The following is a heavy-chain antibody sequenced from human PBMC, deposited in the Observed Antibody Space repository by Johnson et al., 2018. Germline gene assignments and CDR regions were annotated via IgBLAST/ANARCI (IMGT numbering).Heavy chain of an antibody. CDR1: GGTFSSYA. Sequence: QVQLVQSGAEVKKPGSSXKVSCKASGGTFSSYAISWVRQAPGQGLEWMGGIIPLFGTAKYAQKFQGRITITADEPTSTAYRELNSLRAEDTAMYYWVTDWGKGGFDYWGQGTLVTVSS. D-gene: IGHD3-16*01. CDR2: IIPLFGTA. CDR3: VTDWGKGGFDY. J-gene: IGHJ4*02. V-gene: IGHV1-69*12.